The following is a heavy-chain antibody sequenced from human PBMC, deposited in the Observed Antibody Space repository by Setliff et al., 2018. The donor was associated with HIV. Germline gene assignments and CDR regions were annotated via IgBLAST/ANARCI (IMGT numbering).Heavy chain of an antibody. J-gene: IGHJ5*02. CDR3: ARGTKLVWGRWFDP. CDR1: GGSFSDYY. V-gene: IGHV4-34*01. CDR2: LNDSGST. Sequence: SETLSLTCAVYGGSFSDYYWTLIRQTPRKRLEWIGELNDSGSTNYNPSLRSRVTMSVDTSKNQFSLRLTSVTAADTAIYYCARGTKLVWGRWFDPWGQGTLVTVSS. D-gene: IGHD6-6*01.